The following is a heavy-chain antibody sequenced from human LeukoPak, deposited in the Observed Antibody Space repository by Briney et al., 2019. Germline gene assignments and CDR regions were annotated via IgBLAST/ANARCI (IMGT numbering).Heavy chain of an antibody. CDR3: ATDPLSCGSDCYVKYFQH. Sequence: GGSLRLSCAASGFTFSSYSMNLVRQAPGKGLEWVSFISICSSYIYYADSVEGRFTVSRDNANNSLYLQMNSLRAEDTAVYDCATDPLSCGSDCYVKYFQHWGQGTLVTVSS. CDR1: GFTFSSYS. V-gene: IGHV3-21*01. J-gene: IGHJ1*01. D-gene: IGHD2-21*02. CDR2: ISICSSYI.